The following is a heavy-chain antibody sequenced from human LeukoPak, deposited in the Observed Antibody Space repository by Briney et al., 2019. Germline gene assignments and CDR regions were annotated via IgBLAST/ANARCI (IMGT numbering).Heavy chain of an antibody. CDR3: ATDYYDRSGDYTVDY. CDR1: GFTFSDYA. V-gene: IGHV3-23*01. J-gene: IGHJ4*02. CDR2: ISGSDGTT. D-gene: IGHD3-22*01. Sequence: GGSLRLSCAASGFTFSDYAMSWVRQAPGKGLELLSVISGSDGTTHYADSVKGRFIISRDNSKNTVYLQMNSLRAEDTAVYYCATDYYDRSGDYTVDYWGQGTLVTVSS.